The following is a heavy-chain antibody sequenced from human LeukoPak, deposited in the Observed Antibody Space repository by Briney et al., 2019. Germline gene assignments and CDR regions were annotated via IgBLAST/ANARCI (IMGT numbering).Heavy chain of an antibody. Sequence: SVTVSCKASGGTFSSYAISWVRQAPGQGLDGMGGIIPIFGTANYAQKFQGRVTITTDESTSTAYMELSSLRSEDTAVYYCARAELERSGYYFDYWGQGTLVTVSS. CDR3: ARAELERSGYYFDY. J-gene: IGHJ4*02. CDR2: IIPIFGTA. D-gene: IGHD1-1*01. V-gene: IGHV1-69*05. CDR1: GGTFSSYA.